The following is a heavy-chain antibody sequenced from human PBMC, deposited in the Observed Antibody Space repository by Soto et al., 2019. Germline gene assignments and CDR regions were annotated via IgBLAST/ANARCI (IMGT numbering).Heavy chain of an antibody. Sequence: SLRLSCAAPGFTFSNAWMSWVRQAPGKGLEWVGRIKSKTDGGTTDYAAPVKGRFTISRDDSKNTLYLQMNSLKTEDTAVYYCTTDVPWVDTAMVRLNYYFDYWGQGTLVTVSS. D-gene: IGHD5-18*01. CDR3: TTDVPWVDTAMVRLNYYFDY. J-gene: IGHJ4*02. CDR1: GFTFSNAW. CDR2: IKSKTDGGTT. V-gene: IGHV3-15*01.